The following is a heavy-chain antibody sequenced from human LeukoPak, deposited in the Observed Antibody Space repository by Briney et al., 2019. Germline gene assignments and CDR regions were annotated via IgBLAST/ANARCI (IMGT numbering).Heavy chain of an antibody. Sequence: ASVKVSCKASGYTFTSYDINWVRQATGQGLEWMGWMNPNSGNTGYARKFQGRVTMTRNTSISTAYMELSSLRSEDTAVYYCARVPTMARGGLMDNWFDPWGQGTLVTVSS. CDR1: GYTFTSYD. J-gene: IGHJ5*02. CDR2: MNPNSGNT. D-gene: IGHD3-10*01. V-gene: IGHV1-8*01. CDR3: ARVPTMARGGLMDNWFDP.